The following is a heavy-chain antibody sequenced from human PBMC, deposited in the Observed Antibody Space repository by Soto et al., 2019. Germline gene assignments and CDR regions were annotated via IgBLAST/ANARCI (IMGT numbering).Heavy chain of an antibody. V-gene: IGHV3-23*01. J-gene: IGHJ4*02. CDR1: GFTFSSYA. Sequence: SGGSLRLSCAASGFTFSSYAMSWVRQAPGKGLEWVSAISGSGGSTYYADSVKGRFTISRDNSKNTLYLQMNSLRAEDTAVYYCAKDDAKSSSGWYYFDYWGQGTLITVSS. D-gene: IGHD6-19*01. CDR3: AKDDAKSSSGWYYFDY. CDR2: ISGSGGST.